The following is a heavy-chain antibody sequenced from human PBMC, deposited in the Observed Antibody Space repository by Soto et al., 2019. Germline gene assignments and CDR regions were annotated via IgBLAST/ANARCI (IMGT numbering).Heavy chain of an antibody. Sequence: GYGFSVDIGSCRRQAPEQGLEWMGWIKTYSPNTYSPQKFQGRLTLTADTSTSTAFMELRSLRPDDTAVYYCAIAYGSEPYYGYHGLDVWGQRTTVTVSS. D-gene: IGHD3-10*01. CDR1: GYGFSVDI. V-gene: IGHV1-18*01. CDR2: IKTYSPNT. J-gene: IGHJ6*02. CDR3: AIAYGSEPYYGYHGLDV.